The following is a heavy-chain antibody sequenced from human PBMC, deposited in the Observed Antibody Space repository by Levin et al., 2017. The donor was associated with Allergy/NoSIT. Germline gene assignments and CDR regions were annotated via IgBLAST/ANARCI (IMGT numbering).Heavy chain of an antibody. V-gene: IGHV4-31*03. J-gene: IGHJ4*02. CDR3: ARWWDYYGLGYVFDY. CDR1: GASMSTTGYY. CDR2: ISYNGNT. D-gene: IGHD3-10*01. Sequence: TSETLSLTCTVSGASMSTTGYYWTWIRQYPGKGLEWIGYISYNGNTHYNPSLQSRVRISVGTSGDRFSLRLSSVTAADTAVYYCARWWDYYGLGYVFDYWGQGTLVTVSS.